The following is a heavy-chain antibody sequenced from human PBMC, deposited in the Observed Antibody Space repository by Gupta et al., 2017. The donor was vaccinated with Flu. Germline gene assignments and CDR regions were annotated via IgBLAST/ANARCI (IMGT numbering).Heavy chain of an antibody. V-gene: IGHV1-2*06. J-gene: IGHJ5*02. CDR2: NNPNSGGT. Sequence: PGQGLEWIGRNNPNSGGTKYAQKFQGRVTLTSDASIDTAYMELSSLRSDDTAIYYCARVQYGSTTSCYEPFDAWGQGTQVTVSS. D-gene: IGHD2-2*01. CDR3: ARVQYGSTTSCYEPFDA.